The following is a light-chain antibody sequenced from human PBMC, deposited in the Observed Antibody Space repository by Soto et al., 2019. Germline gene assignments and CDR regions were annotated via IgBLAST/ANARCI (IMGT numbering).Light chain of an antibody. V-gene: IGKV3-20*01. CDR3: KLYRSWPRT. J-gene: IGKJ1*01. CDR2: GAS. Sequence: IALAASRGTLSLSPGEGATIKCRASQSVSSSYLAWYQQKPGQAPRLLIYGASSRATGIPDRFSGSGSGTDFTLAFSILQSADFAVHYCKLYRSWPRTFAQGTKVDIK. CDR1: QSVSSSY.